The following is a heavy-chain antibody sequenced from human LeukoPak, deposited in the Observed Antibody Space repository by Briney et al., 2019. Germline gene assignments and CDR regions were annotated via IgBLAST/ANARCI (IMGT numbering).Heavy chain of an antibody. CDR1: GGSISSGSYY. D-gene: IGHD2-2*01. CDR3: ASLIVPKDV. J-gene: IGHJ6*02. V-gene: IGHV4-61*02. Sequence: SQTLSLTCTVSGGSISSGSYYWSWIRQPAGKGLEWIGRIYTSGSTNYNPSLKSRVTISVDKSKNQFSLKLSSVTAADTAVYYCASLIVPKDVWGQGTTVTVSS. CDR2: IYTSGST.